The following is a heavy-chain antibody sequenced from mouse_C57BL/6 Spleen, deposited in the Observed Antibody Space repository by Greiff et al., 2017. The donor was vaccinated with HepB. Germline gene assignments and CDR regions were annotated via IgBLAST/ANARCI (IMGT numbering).Heavy chain of an antibody. CDR1: GFTFSSYA. V-gene: IGHV5-9-1*02. CDR3: TRDEMITTDWYFDV. D-gene: IGHD2-4*01. Sequence: EVKLVESGEGLVKPGGSLKLSCAASGFTFSSYAMSWVRQTPEKRLEWVAYISSGGDYIYYADTVKGRFTISRDNARNTLYLQMSSLKSEDTAMYYCTRDEMITTDWYFDVWGTGTTVTVSS. J-gene: IGHJ1*03. CDR2: ISSGGDYI.